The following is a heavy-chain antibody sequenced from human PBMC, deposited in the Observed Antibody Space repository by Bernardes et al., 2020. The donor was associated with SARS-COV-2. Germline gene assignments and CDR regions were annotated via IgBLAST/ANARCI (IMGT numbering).Heavy chain of an antibody. CDR2: INAGNGNT. V-gene: IGHV1-3*01. J-gene: IGHJ4*02. CDR1: GYTFTSYA. CDR3: ARDATVRRDFDY. Sequence: ASVKVSCKASGYTFTSYAMHWVRQAPGQRLEWMGWINAGNGNTKYSQKFQGRVTITRDTSASTAYMELSSLRSEDTAVYYCARDATVRRDFDYWGQGTLVTVSS. D-gene: IGHD4-17*01.